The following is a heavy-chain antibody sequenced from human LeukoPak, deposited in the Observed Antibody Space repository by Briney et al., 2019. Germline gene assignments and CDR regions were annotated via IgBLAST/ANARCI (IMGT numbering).Heavy chain of an antibody. J-gene: IGHJ6*02. D-gene: IGHD6-19*01. CDR2: ISYDGSSK. V-gene: IGHV3-30-3*01. CDR3: AKDKGSGWYSYYYYYYGMDV. CDR1: GFTFSSYA. Sequence: GGSLRLSCAASGFTFSSYAMHWVRQAPGKGLEWVAVISYDGSSKYYADSVKGRFTISRDNSKNTLYLQMNSLRAEDTAVYYCAKDKGSGWYSYYYYYYGMDVWGQGTTVTVSS.